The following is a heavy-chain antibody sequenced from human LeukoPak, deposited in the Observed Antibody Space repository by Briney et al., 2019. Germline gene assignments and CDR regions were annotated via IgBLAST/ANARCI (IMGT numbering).Heavy chain of an antibody. D-gene: IGHD1-26*01. CDR3: ARDIGIDAFDI. Sequence: PGGSLRLSCAASGFTFSSYWMSWVRQAPGKGLEWVANIKQDGSEKYYVDSVKGRFTISRDNAKNTVYLQMNSLRADDTAVYYCARDIGIDAFDIWGQGTMVTVSS. CDR2: IKQDGSEK. CDR1: GFTFSSYW. V-gene: IGHV3-7*03. J-gene: IGHJ3*02.